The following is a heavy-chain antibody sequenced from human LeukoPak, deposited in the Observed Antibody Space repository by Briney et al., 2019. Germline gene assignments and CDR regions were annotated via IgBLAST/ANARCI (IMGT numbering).Heavy chain of an antibody. Sequence: SETLSLTCTVSGGSISSYYWSWIRQPPGKGLEWIGYIYTSGITNYNPSLKSRVTISVDTSKNQFSLKLSSVTVADTAVYYCARLPPRTDYFYYMDVWGKGTTVTVSS. V-gene: IGHV4-4*09. CDR2: IYTSGIT. D-gene: IGHD1/OR15-1a*01. J-gene: IGHJ6*03. CDR1: GGSISSYY. CDR3: ARLPPRTDYFYYMDV.